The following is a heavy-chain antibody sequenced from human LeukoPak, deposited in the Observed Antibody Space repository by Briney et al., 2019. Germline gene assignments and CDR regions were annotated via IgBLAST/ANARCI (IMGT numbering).Heavy chain of an antibody. Sequence: GGSLRLSCAASGFTFNSYAMSWVRQGPGKGLEWVSAISASGGNAYYADSVKGRFTFSRDNSKNTLYLQMNSLRAEDTAVCYCAKGDYDRSGTFDYWGQGTVVTVSS. V-gene: IGHV3-23*01. CDR2: ISASGGNA. CDR1: GFTFNSYA. D-gene: IGHD3-22*01. CDR3: AKGDYDRSGTFDY. J-gene: IGHJ4*02.